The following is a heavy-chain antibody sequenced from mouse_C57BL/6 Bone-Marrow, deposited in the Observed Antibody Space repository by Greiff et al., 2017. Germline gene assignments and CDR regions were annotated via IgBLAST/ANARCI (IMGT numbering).Heavy chain of an antibody. CDR1: GYTFTSYG. D-gene: IGHD1-1*02. CDR3: AESCWDYGAMDY. V-gene: IGHV1-81*01. CDR2: IYPRSGNT. J-gene: IGHJ4*01. Sequence: VQLQESGAELARPGASVKLSCKASGYTFTSYGISWVKQRTGQGLEWIGEIYPRSGNTYYNEKFKGKATLTADKSSSTAYMELRSLTSEDSAVYFCAESCWDYGAMDYWGKGTSVTVSS.